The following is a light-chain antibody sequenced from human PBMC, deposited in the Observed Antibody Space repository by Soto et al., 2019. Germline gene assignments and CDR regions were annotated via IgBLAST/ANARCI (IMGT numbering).Light chain of an antibody. CDR1: QSVSSN. J-gene: IGKJ3*01. CDR2: GAS. Sequence: EIVMTQSPATLSVSPGERATLSCRASQSVSSNLAWYQQKPGQAPRLLIYGASTRATGIPARFSGSGSGTEFNLTISSLQSEDFAIYYCQQYNNWPPTFGPGTTVDIK. V-gene: IGKV3-15*01. CDR3: QQYNNWPPT.